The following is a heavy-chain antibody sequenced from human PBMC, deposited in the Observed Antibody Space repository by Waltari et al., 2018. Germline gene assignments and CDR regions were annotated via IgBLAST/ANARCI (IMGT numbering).Heavy chain of an antibody. V-gene: IGHV3-74*01. CDR3: ASCSGDYYDSSAYYSCAFDV. J-gene: IGHJ3*01. Sequence: EAQLVQSGGGSVQPVGSLSLSCAASGFPFSSHWMPWARQGPGKGLVWVSRVDSDGSRTRYADSVKGRFTISRDNANNILHLQMNSLRAEDTAVYYCASCSGDYYDSSAYYSCAFDVWGQGTMVSVSS. D-gene: IGHD3-22*01. CDR2: VDSDGSRT. CDR1: GFPFSSHW.